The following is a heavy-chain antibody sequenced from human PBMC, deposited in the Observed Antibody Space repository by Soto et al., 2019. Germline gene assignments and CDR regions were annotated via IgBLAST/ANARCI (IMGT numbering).Heavy chain of an antibody. V-gene: IGHV3-23*01. Sequence: EVQLLESGGGLVQPGGSLRLSCAASGFTFSSYAMSWVRQAPGKGLEWVSAISGSGGSTYYADSVKGRFTISRDNSKNTLYLQMNSLRAEDTAVYYCANSITMVRGSPHYYGMDVWGQGTTVTVSS. D-gene: IGHD3-10*01. CDR1: GFTFSSYA. CDR3: ANSITMVRGSPHYYGMDV. J-gene: IGHJ6*02. CDR2: ISGSGGST.